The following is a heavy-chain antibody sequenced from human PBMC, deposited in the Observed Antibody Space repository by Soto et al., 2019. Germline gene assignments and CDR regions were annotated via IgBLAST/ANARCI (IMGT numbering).Heavy chain of an antibody. D-gene: IGHD1-26*01. V-gene: IGHV4-39*01. CDR2: IYYSGST. Sequence: SETLSLTCTVSGGSISSSSYYWGWIRHPPGKGLEWIGSIYYSGSTYYNPSLRSRVTISVDTSKNQFSLKLSSVTAADTAVYYCATQEVGGSYVYTFDPWGQGTLVTVS. CDR1: GGSISSSSYY. CDR3: ATQEVGGSYVYTFDP. J-gene: IGHJ5*02.